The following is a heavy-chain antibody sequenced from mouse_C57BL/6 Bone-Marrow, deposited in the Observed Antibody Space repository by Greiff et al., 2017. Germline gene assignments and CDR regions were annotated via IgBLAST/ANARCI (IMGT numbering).Heavy chain of an antibody. V-gene: IGHV14-4*01. CDR3: TTSFYDEDWYFDV. CDR1: GFNIKDDY. Sequence: VQLQQSGAELVRPGASVKLSCTVSGFNIKDDYMHWVKQRPEQGLEWIGWIDPENGDTEYASKFQGKATITADTSSNTAYLQLSSLTSEDTAVYYCTTSFYDEDWYFDVWGTGTTVTVSS. CDR2: IDPENGDT. D-gene: IGHD2-12*01. J-gene: IGHJ1*03.